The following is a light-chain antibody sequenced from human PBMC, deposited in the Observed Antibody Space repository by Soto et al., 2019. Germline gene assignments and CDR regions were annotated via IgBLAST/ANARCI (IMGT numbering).Light chain of an antibody. V-gene: IGLV2-14*01. J-gene: IGLJ1*01. CDR1: SSDVGGYSY. Sequence: QSVLTQPASVSGSPGQSITISCTGTSSDVGGYSYVSWYQQHPGKAPKLMIYEVSNWPSGVSNRFSGSKSGNTASLTISGLQAEDEADYYCSSFTSRSTRVFGTGTKLTVL. CDR2: EVS. CDR3: SSFTSRSTRV.